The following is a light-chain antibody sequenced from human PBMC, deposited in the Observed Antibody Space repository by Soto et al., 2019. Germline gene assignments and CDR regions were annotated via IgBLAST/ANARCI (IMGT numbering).Light chain of an antibody. CDR1: QSVSTK. J-gene: IGKJ4*01. Sequence: EVVMTQSPATLSVSPGESATLSCRASQSVSTKLAWYQQKPGQAPRLLIYGASTRATGIPARFSGSGSGTEFTLTISSLQSEDFAVYYCQQYDNWLTFGGGNKLEIK. CDR2: GAS. V-gene: IGKV3-15*01. CDR3: QQYDNWLT.